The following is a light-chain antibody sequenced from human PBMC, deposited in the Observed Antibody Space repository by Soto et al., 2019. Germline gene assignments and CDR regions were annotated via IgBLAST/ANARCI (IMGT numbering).Light chain of an antibody. CDR3: SSYTSSSTVV. J-gene: IGLJ2*01. V-gene: IGLV2-14*01. Sequence: QSALTQPASVSGSPGQSITISCTGTSSDVGGYNYVSWYQQYPGKAPKLMIYEVSNRPSGVSDRFSGSKSGNTASLTISGRQAEDEADYYCSSYTSSSTVVFGGGTKVTVL. CDR1: SSDVGGYNY. CDR2: EVS.